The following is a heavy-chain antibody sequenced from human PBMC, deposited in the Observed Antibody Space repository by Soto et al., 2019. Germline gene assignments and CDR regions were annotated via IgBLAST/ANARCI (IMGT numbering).Heavy chain of an antibody. Sequence: GSLRLSCAASGFTFRSFTMNWVRQAPGKGLEWIGEINHSGSTNYNPSLKSRVTISVDTSKNQFSLKLSSVTAADTAVYYCARGPNYGDYMFDYWGQGTLVTVSS. CDR2: INHSGST. V-gene: IGHV4-34*01. CDR1: GFTFRSFT. D-gene: IGHD4-17*01. J-gene: IGHJ4*02. CDR3: ARGPNYGDYMFDY.